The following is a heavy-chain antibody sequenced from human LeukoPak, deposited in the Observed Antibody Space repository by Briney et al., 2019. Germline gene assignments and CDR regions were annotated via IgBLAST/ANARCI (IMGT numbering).Heavy chain of an antibody. CDR3: ARVALTSYYYYGMDV. J-gene: IGHJ6*02. D-gene: IGHD1-1*01. CDR1: GGSLSGYY. Sequence: SETLSLTCAVYGGSLSGYYWSWIRQPPGKGLEWIGEINHSGSTNYNPSLKSRVTISVDTSKNQFSLKLSSVTAADTAVYYCARVALTSYYYYGMDVWGQGTTVTVSS. V-gene: IGHV4-34*01. CDR2: INHSGST.